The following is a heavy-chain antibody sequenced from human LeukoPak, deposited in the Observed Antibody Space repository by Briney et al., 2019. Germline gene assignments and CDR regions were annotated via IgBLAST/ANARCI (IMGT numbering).Heavy chain of an antibody. V-gene: IGHV4-59*08. CDR3: ARGNSDRFPPYMDY. CDR1: GGSISSYY. D-gene: IGHD4-23*01. CDR2: IYHSGST. J-gene: IGHJ4*02. Sequence: PSETLSLTCTVSGGSISSYYWSWIRQSPGKGLEWIGTIYHSGSTYYNPSLKSRVTISVDTSKNQISLRLSSVTAADTAIYYCARGNSDRFPPYMDYWGQGILVIVSS.